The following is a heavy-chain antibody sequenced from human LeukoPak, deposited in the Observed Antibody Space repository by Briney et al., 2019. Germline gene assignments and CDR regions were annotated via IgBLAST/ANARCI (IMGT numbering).Heavy chain of an antibody. CDR3: AKGTVRYYYYGMDV. CDR2: ISGSGGST. J-gene: IGHJ6*02. V-gene: IGHV3-23*01. CDR1: GFTFSSYS. Sequence: PGGSLRLSCAASGFTFSSYSMNWVRQAPGKGLEWVSAISGSGGSTYYADSVKGRFTISRDNSKNTLYLQMNSLRAEDTAVYYCAKGTVRYYYYGMDVWGQGTTVTVSS. D-gene: IGHD4-11*01.